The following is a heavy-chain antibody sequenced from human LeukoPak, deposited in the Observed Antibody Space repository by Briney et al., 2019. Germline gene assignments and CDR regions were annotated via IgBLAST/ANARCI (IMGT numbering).Heavy chain of an antibody. CDR2: ISSNGGST. CDR1: GFTFSSYA. D-gene: IGHD6-13*01. V-gene: IGHV3-64*01. J-gene: IGHJ4*02. CDR3: ARGEEQQPLEY. Sequence: GGSLRLSCAASGFTFSSYAMHWVRQAPGKGLEYVSAISSNGGSTYYANSVKGRFTISRDNAKYSLYLQMNSLRAEDTALYYCARGEEQQPLEYWGQGTLVTVSS.